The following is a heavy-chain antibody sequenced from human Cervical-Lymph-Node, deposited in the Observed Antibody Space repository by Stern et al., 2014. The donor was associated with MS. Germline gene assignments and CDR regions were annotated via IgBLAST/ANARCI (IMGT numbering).Heavy chain of an antibody. CDR3: ARGRGGNYRYCFDY. CDR2: ISRSGSYI. J-gene: IGHJ4*02. V-gene: IGHV3-21*01. D-gene: IGHD4-23*01. CDR1: GFTFSSYS. Sequence: DQLVQSGGGLVKPGGSLRLSCAASGFTFSSYSMNWVRQAPGQGLEWVASISRSGSYIYYADSLKGRFTISRDNSKNSLYLQMNSLRAEDTAVYYCARGRGGNYRYCFDYWGQGTLVTVSS.